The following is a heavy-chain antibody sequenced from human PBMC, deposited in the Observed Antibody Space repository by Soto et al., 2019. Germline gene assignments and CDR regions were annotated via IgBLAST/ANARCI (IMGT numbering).Heavy chain of an antibody. CDR1: GFTFSSYG. CDR2: ISYDGSNK. Sequence: PGGSLRLSCAASGFTFSSYGMHWVRQAPGKGLEWVAVISYDGSNKYYADSVKGRFTISRDNSKNTLYPQMNSLRAEDMAVYYCAKGRLGGYYDSSGYSPGVDVWGQGTTVNVSS. D-gene: IGHD3-22*01. CDR3: AKGRLGGYYDSSGYSPGVDV. J-gene: IGHJ6*02. V-gene: IGHV3-30*18.